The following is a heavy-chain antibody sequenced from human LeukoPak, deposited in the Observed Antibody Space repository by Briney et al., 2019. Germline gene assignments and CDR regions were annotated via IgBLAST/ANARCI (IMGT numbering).Heavy chain of an antibody. CDR3: AKGYGSGSYYPIDYFDY. CDR2: ISGSGGST. Sequence: PGGSLRLSCAASGFTFSSYAMSWVRQAPGKGLEWVPAISGSGGSTYYADSVKGRFTISRDNSKNTLYLQMNSLRAEDTAVYYCAKGYGSGSYYPIDYFDYWGQGTLVTVSS. V-gene: IGHV3-23*01. CDR1: GFTFSSYA. D-gene: IGHD3-10*01. J-gene: IGHJ4*02.